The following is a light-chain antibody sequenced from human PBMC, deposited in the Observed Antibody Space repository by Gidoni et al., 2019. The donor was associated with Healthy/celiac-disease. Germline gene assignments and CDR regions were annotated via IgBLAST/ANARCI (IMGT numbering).Light chain of an antibody. CDR2: GAS. J-gene: IGKJ4*02. CDR3: QQYYNWPLT. V-gene: IGKV3-15*01. CDR1: QSVSSN. Sequence: EILILQSPATLSVSPGERATLSCRASQSVSSNLAWYQQKPGQAPRLLIYGASTRATGIPARFSGSGSGTEFTLTISSLQSEDFAVYYCQQYYNWPLTFGGGTKVEIK.